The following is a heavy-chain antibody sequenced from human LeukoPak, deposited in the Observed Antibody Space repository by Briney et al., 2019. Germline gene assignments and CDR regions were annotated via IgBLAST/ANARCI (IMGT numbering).Heavy chain of an antibody. CDR3: ARERNGPRYFDY. D-gene: IGHD1-1*01. Sequence: PSETLSLTCTVSGGSISSGDYYWSWIRQPPGKGLEWIGYIYYSGSTYYNPSLKSRVTISVDTSKNQFSLKLSSVTAADTAVYYCARERNGPRYFDYWGQGTLVTVSS. CDR2: IYYSGST. CDR1: GGSISSGDYY. V-gene: IGHV4-30-4*01. J-gene: IGHJ4*02.